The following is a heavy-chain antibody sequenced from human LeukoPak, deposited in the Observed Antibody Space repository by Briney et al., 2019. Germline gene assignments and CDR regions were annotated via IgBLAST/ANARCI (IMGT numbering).Heavy chain of an antibody. CDR3: ARKNRARPLFSIVAAGPGWFEP. D-gene: IGHD6-13*01. CDR1: GFTFSSYE. J-gene: IGHJ5*02. V-gene: IGHV4-34*01. CDR2: INHSGST. Sequence: GSLRLSCAASGFTFSSYEMNWIRQPPGKGLEWIGEINHSGSTNYNPSLKSRVTISVDTSKNQFSLKLSSVTAADTAVYYCARKNRARPLFSIVAAGPGWFEPWGQGTLVTVSS.